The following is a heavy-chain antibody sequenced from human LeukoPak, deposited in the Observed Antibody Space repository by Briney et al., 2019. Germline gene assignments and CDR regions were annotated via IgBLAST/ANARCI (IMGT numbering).Heavy chain of an antibody. V-gene: IGHV6-1*01. CDR3: ARDRVVGAPLFYYYYGMDV. J-gene: IGHJ6*02. CDR2: TYYRSKWYN. Sequence: SQTLSLTCSISGDSVSSNSAAWNWIRQSPSRGLEWLGRTYYRSKWYNDYAVSAKSRITINPDTSKNQFSLQLNSVTPEDTAVYYCARDRVVGAPLFYYYYGMDVWGQGTTVTVSS. D-gene: IGHD1-26*01. CDR1: GDSVSSNSAA.